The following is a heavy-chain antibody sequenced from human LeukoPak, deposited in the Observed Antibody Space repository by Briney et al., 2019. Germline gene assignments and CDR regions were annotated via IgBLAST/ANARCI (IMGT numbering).Heavy chain of an antibody. CDR2: ISGSGGST. CDR1: GFTFSSYA. D-gene: IGHD3-22*01. Sequence: GGSLRLSCAASGFTFSSYAMSWVRQAPGKGLEWVSAISGSGGSTYYADSVKGRFTISRDSSKNTLYLQMNSLRAEDTAVYYCAKDLLLYDSSGYQFDYWGQGTLVTVSS. CDR3: AKDLLLYDSSGYQFDY. V-gene: IGHV3-23*01. J-gene: IGHJ4*02.